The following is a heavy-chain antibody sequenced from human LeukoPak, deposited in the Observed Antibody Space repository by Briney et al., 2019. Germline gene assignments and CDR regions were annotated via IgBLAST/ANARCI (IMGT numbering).Heavy chain of an antibody. Sequence: GGSLRLSCAASGFTFSSYAMSWVRQAPGKRLEWVSVISGSGGSTYYADSVKGRFTISRDNSKNTLYLQMNSLRAEDTAVYYCAKDPSRYSYYYYGMDVWGQGTTVTVSS. D-gene: IGHD2-21*01. J-gene: IGHJ6*02. CDR2: ISGSGGST. V-gene: IGHV3-23*01. CDR1: GFTFSSYA. CDR3: AKDPSRYSYYYYGMDV.